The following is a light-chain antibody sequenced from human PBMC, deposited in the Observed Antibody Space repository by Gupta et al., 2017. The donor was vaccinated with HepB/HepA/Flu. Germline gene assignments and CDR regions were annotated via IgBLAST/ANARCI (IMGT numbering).Light chain of an antibody. Sequence: QSVLTQSTSVSGAPGQRVTISCSGSSSNVGRNNVNWYQQLPGTAPKLLIYYNDERPSRVPERISGSKSGTSASLAISGLQAEDEADYYCAAWDTSLNVVVFGGGTKLTVL. CDR1: SSNVGRNN. J-gene: IGLJ2*01. V-gene: IGLV1-44*01. CDR2: YND. CDR3: AAWDTSLNVVV.